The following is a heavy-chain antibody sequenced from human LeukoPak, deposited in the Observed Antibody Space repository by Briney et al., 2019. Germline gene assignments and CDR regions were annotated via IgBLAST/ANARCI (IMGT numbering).Heavy chain of an antibody. CDR3: AREGVAGFGELYWGY. V-gene: IGHV3-53*01. CDR2: IYSSGTT. CDR1: GFTVSSSY. D-gene: IGHD3-10*01. J-gene: IGHJ4*02. Sequence: PGGSLRLSCAASGFTVSSSYMSWVRQAPGKGLEWVSIIYSSGTTYYPDSVKGRFTISRDNSKNTLYLKMNRLIAEDTAVYYCAREGVAGFGELYWGYWGQGTLVTVSS.